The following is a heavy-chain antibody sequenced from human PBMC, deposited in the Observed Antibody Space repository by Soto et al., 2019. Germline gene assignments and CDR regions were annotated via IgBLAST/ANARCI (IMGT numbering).Heavy chain of an antibody. CDR3: ARGVAIRYYMDV. CDR1: GGSFSGYY. J-gene: IGHJ6*03. V-gene: IGHV4-34*01. Sequence: SETLSLTCAVYGGSFSGYYWSWIRQPPGKGLEWIGEINHSGSTNYNPSLKSRVTISVDTSKNQFSLKLSSVTAADTAVYYCARGVAIRYYMDVWGKGTTVTV. CDR2: INHSGST.